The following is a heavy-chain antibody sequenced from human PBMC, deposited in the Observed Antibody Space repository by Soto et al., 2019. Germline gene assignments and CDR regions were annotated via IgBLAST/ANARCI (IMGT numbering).Heavy chain of an antibody. Sequence: GGSLRLSCAASGFTFSSYWMSWVRQAPGKGLEWVANIKQDGSEKYYVDSVKGRFTISRDNAKNSLYLQMNSLRAEDTAVYYCASSGFSGGSCYSYYYYYGMDVWGQGTTFTVSS. V-gene: IGHV3-7*01. CDR3: ASSGFSGGSCYSYYYYYGMDV. CDR2: IKQDGSEK. J-gene: IGHJ6*02. D-gene: IGHD2-15*01. CDR1: GFTFSSYW.